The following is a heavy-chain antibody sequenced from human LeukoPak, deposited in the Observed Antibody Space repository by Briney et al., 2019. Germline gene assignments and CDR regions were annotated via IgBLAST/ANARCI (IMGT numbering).Heavy chain of an antibody. J-gene: IGHJ6*02. CDR3: ARYEMMYATTFHYHGLDV. CDR2: ISYHGTTE. CDR1: RFTYSTYA. Sequence: GGSLRLSCVASRFTYSTYAMHWVRQTPGKGLEWVAAISYHGTTEYYANSEKGRFTISRNKSKNILYLQMNSLRAEDTALYYCARYEMMYATTFHYHGLDVWGQGTTVTVSS. V-gene: IGHV3-30-3*01. D-gene: IGHD2-8*01.